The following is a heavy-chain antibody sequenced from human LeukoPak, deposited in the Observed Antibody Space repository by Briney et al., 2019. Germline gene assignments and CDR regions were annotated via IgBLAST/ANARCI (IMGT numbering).Heavy chain of an antibody. V-gene: IGHV3-7*01. J-gene: IGHJ4*02. D-gene: IGHD3-22*01. CDR3: ARGEEYYYDSSGYLDY. CDR2: IKQDGSEK. CDR1: GFTFSSYW. Sequence: PGGSLRLSCAASGFTFSSYWMSWVRQAPGKGLEWVANIKQDGSEKYYVDSVKGRFTISRDNAKNSLYLQMNSLRAEDTAVYYCARGEEYYYDSSGYLDYWGQGTLVTVSS.